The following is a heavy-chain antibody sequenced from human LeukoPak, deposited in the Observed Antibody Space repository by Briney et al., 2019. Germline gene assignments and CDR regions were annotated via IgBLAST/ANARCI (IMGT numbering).Heavy chain of an antibody. V-gene: IGHV4-59*01. D-gene: IGHD3-22*01. Sequence: SETLSPTCTVSGASISSYYWSWIRQPPGKGLEWIGYIYYSGSTNYNPSLKSRVTISVVTSKNQFSLKLSSVTAADTAVYYCARITYYYDSSGYYSAFDYWGQGTLVTVSS. J-gene: IGHJ4*02. CDR2: IYYSGST. CDR3: ARITYYYDSSGYYSAFDY. CDR1: GASISSYY.